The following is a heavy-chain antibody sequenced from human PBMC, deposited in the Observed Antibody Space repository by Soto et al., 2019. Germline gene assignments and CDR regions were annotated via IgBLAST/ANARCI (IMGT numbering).Heavy chain of an antibody. Sequence: QVHLVESGGGLVKPGGSLRLSCAASGFTFSDYYMAWIRQAPGKGLEWVSYISNSGSTTDYADSVKGRFTISRDNAKNSLYLQMNSLRAEDTAAYYCARDRKPSVYYGMSVWGQGTTVIVSS. V-gene: IGHV3-11*01. CDR3: ARDRKPSVYYGMSV. J-gene: IGHJ6*02. CDR2: ISNSGSTT. CDR1: GFTFSDYY.